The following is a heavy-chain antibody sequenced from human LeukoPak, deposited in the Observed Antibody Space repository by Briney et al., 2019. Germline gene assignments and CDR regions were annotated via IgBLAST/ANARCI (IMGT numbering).Heavy chain of an antibody. J-gene: IGHJ2*01. CDR1: GFAVSTNY. Sequence: GGSLRLSCAASGFAVSTNYMNWVRQAPGKGLEWVSVIYSGGSTYYADSVKGRFIISRENSKNTLYLQMNSLRVEDTAVYYCAREETVAGPRNWYFDLWGRGTLVTVSS. V-gene: IGHV3-53*01. D-gene: IGHD6-19*01. CDR3: AREETVAGPRNWYFDL. CDR2: IYSGGST.